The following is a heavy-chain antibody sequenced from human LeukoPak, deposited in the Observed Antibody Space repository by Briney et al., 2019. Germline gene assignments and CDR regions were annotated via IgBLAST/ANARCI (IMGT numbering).Heavy chain of an antibody. CDR3: ARGRPHGNDY. D-gene: IGHD4-23*01. V-gene: IGHV3-74*01. J-gene: IGHJ4*02. CDR2: IASDGSST. Sequence: GGSLSLSCAASGFTFSSYWRNWFRQAPGKGLVWVSRIASDGSSTTYADSVKGRFSISRDNAKNTLYLQMNSLRVEDTAVYYCARGRPHGNDYWGQGTLVTVSS. CDR1: GFTFSSYW.